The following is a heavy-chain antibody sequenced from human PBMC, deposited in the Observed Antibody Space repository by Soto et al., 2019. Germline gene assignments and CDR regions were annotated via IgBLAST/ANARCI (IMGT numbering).Heavy chain of an antibody. Sequence: SETLSLTCAVYGGSFSGYYWSWIRQPPGKGLEWIGEINHSGSTNYNPSLKSRVTISVDTSKNQFSLKLSSVTAADTAVYYCARVVRGVNYYYYGMDVWGQGTTVTVSS. J-gene: IGHJ6*02. CDR2: INHSGST. V-gene: IGHV4-34*01. CDR3: ARVVRGVNYYYYGMDV. CDR1: GGSFSGYY. D-gene: IGHD2-8*01.